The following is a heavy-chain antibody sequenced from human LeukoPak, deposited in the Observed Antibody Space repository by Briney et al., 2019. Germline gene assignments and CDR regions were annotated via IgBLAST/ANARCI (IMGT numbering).Heavy chain of an antibody. D-gene: IGHD2-15*01. J-gene: IGHJ4*02. Sequence: GRSLRLSCAASGFTFSNAWMSWVRQAPGKGLEWVGRIKSKTDGGTTDYAAPVKGRFTISRDDSKNTLYLQMNSLKTEDTAVYYCTALVVVTATLLDYWGQGTLVTVSS. CDR3: TALVVVTATLLDY. CDR2: IKSKTDGGTT. CDR1: GFTFSNAW. V-gene: IGHV3-15*01.